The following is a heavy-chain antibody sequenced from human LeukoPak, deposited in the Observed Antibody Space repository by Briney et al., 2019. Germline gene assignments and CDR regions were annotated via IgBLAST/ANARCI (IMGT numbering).Heavy chain of an antibody. V-gene: IGHV4-34*01. CDR1: GGSFSDYF. Sequence: PSETLSLTCAAYGGSFSDYFWGWIRQPPGKGLEWIGEINHSGRTYYNPSLKSRVTISVDTSKNQFSLNLSSVTAADTAVYYCARDVVVVPAAIHYGMDVWGQGTTVTVSS. J-gene: IGHJ6*02. CDR2: INHSGRT. CDR3: ARDVVVVPAAIHYGMDV. D-gene: IGHD2-2*01.